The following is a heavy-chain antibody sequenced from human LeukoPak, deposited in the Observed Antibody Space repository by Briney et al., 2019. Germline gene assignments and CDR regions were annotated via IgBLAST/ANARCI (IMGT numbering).Heavy chain of an antibody. J-gene: IGHJ3*02. CDR3: ATGPYAAFET. CDR2: VKDDGIST. V-gene: IGHV3-74*01. D-gene: IGHD2-2*01. CDR1: GFTFTKFW. Sequence: PGGSLRLSCAASGFTFTKFWMHWVRQAPGRGLVWVSRVKDDGISTLYADSVKGRFTISRDNAKNTLYLQMNSLRADDTALYYCATGPYAAFETWGQGTMVTVSS.